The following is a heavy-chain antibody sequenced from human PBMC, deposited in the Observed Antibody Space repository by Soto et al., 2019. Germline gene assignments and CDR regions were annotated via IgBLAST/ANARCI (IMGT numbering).Heavy chain of an antibody. V-gene: IGHV3-13*05. J-gene: IGHJ6*02. Sequence: WGSLRLSCSASGFSFRDYDMHWVRQRTGKGLEWVSGLGAADDPYYIASVKGRFSVSRDNAQNSLYLKMNNRRVEATAVYFCARAYLGRLPRRADYYHARDVWGRGTTVTVSS. CDR2: LGAADDP. CDR3: ARAYLGRLPRRADYYHARDV. CDR1: GFSFRDYD. D-gene: IGHD1-26*01.